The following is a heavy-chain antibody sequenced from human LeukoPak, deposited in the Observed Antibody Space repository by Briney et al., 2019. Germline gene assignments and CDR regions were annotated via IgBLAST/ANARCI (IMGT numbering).Heavy chain of an antibody. CDR1: GYSISSGYY. Sequence: SETLSLTCAVSGYSISSGYYWGWIGQPPGKGLEWIGSIYHSGSTYYNPSLKSRVTISVDTSKNQFSLKLSSVTAADTAVYYCARDPIDYYDSSGPSRKPYFDYWGQGTLVTVSS. D-gene: IGHD3-22*01. V-gene: IGHV4-38-2*02. CDR2: IYHSGST. J-gene: IGHJ4*02. CDR3: ARDPIDYYDSSGPSRKPYFDY.